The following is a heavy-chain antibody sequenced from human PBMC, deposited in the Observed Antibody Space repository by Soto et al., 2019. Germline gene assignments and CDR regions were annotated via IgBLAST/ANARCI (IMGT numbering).Heavy chain of an antibody. D-gene: IGHD3-22*01. Sequence: EVHLVESGGGLVQPGGSLRLSCVVSGLTFSNYWMSWVRQAPGKGLEWVANINRDGSDTYYVDSVKRRFTISRDNIKNSLYLQMTTLRAEDTSVYYCARLARESSDPGCANWGQGTLVAVSS. CDR2: INRDGSDT. CDR1: GLTFSNYW. V-gene: IGHV3-7*01. CDR3: ARLARESSDPGCAN. J-gene: IGHJ4*02.